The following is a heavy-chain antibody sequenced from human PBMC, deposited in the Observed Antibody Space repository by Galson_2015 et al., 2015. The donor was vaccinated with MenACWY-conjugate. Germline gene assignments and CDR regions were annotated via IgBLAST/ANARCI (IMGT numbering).Heavy chain of an antibody. CDR3: ARRTPELNWFD. J-gene: IGHJ5*02. V-gene: IGHV4-39*01. D-gene: IGHD1-26*01. Sequence: ETLSLTCTVSGDSISSDNYYWTWVHQPPGRGLEWIASINYSGRTFYNPFLMSRVSISVDMSKSQYSLKLTSVTAADTAVYFCARRTPELNWFD. CDR2: INYSGRT. CDR1: GDSISSDNYY.